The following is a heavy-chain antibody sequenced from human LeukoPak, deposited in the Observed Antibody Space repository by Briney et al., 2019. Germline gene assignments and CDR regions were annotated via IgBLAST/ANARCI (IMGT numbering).Heavy chain of an antibody. Sequence: PSETLSLTCSVSSGSITNYYWVWIRQPPGKGLEWIATIYYTGSTYYNPSLKSRVTISVDTSKNQFSLRLSSVTAADTAMYYCARLRSPGDFDYWGQGTLVTVSS. J-gene: IGHJ4*02. V-gene: IGHV4-39*07. CDR3: ARLRSPGDFDY. CDR2: IYYTGST. D-gene: IGHD1-26*01. CDR1: SGSITNYY.